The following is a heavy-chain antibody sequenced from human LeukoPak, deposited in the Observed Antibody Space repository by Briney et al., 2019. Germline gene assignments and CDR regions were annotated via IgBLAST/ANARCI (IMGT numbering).Heavy chain of an antibody. CDR3: ARGLGYCSSTSCYSRRPYNWFDP. V-gene: IGHV4-34*01. J-gene: IGHJ5*02. CDR2: INHSGST. Sequence: SETLSLTCAVYGGSFSGYYWSWIRQPPGKGLEWIGGINHSGSTNYNPSLKSRVTISVDTSKNQFSLKLSSVTAADTAVYYCARGLGYCSSTSCYSRRPYNWFDPWGQGTLVTVSS. D-gene: IGHD2-2*01. CDR1: GGSFSGYY.